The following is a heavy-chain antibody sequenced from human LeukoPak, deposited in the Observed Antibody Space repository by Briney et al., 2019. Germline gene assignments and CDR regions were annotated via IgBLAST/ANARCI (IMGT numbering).Heavy chain of an antibody. V-gene: IGHV4-31*03. CDR3: ARGLSRLPPGGY. CDR1: GGSISSGSYY. CDR2: IYYSGST. J-gene: IGHJ4*02. Sequence: SQTLSLTCTVSGGSISSGSYYWSWIRQHAGKGLECIGYIYYSGSTYYNPSLKSRVTISVDTSKNQFSLKLSSVTAADTAVYYCARGLSRLPPGGYWGQGTLVTVSS. D-gene: IGHD2-15*01.